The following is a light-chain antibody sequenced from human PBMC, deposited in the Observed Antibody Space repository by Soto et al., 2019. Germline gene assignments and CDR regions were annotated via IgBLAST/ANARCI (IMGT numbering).Light chain of an antibody. V-gene: IGLV2-11*01. CDR1: SSDVGGYNY. CDR2: DVS. J-gene: IGLJ2*01. Sequence: QSALTQPRSVSGSPGQSVTISCTGTSSDVGGYNYVSWYQQHPGTAPKLMIYDVSKRPSGVPDRFSGSKSGNTASLTISGLQAEDEADYYCCSYAGTLPFELGGGTKVTVL. CDR3: CSYAGTLPFE.